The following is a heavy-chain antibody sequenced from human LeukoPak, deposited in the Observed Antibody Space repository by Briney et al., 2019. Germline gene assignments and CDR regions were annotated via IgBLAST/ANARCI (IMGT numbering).Heavy chain of an antibody. Sequence: GGSLRLSCAASGFTFSSYEMNWVRPAPGKGVEWVSYVTGRGTTKYADSMKGRFTISRDNAKNSLYLQMNSLRAEDTAVYYCARDPGDSSGNIVDYWGQGTLVTVSS. CDR1: GFTFSSYE. J-gene: IGHJ4*02. D-gene: IGHD3-22*01. V-gene: IGHV3-48*03. CDR2: VTGRGTTK. CDR3: ARDPGDSSGNIVDY.